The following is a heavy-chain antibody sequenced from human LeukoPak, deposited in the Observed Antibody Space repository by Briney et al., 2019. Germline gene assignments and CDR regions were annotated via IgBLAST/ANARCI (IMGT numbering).Heavy chain of an antibody. D-gene: IGHD4-11*01. V-gene: IGHV3-15*01. CDR3: RSTVSYYYYYGMDV. CDR2: IKSKTDGGTT. CDR1: GFTFSNAW. J-gene: IGHJ6*02. Sequence: GGSLRLSCAASGFTFSNAWMSWVRQAPGKGGEWVSRIKSKTDGGTTDYAAPVKGRFTISRDDSKNTLYMQMNSLKTEDTAVYYCRSTVSYYYYYGMDVWGQGTTVTVSS.